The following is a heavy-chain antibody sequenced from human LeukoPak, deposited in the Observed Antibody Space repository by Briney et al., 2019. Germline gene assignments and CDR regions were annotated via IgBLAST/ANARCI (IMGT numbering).Heavy chain of an antibody. CDR3: ARVEEAFDI. J-gene: IGHJ3*02. V-gene: IGHV4-38-2*02. Sequence: SETLSLTCTVSGYSISSGYYWGWIRQPPGKGLEWIGSIYHSGSTYYNPSLKSRVTISVDTSKNQFSLELSSVTAADTAVYYCARVEEAFDIWGQGTMVTVSS. CDR2: IYHSGST. CDR1: GYSISSGYY.